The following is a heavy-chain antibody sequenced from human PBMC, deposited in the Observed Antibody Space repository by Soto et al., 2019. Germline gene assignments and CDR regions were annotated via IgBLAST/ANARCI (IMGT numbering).Heavy chain of an antibody. CDR1: GFTFSSYG. J-gene: IGHJ6*02. CDR3: ARDGSGYDFWSGYYYYYYGMDV. V-gene: IGHV3-33*01. Sequence: GGSLRLSCAASGFTFSSYGMHWVRQAPGKGLEWVAVIWYDGSNKYYADSVKGRFTISRDNSKNTLYLQMNSLRAEDTAVYYCARDGSGYDFWSGYYYYYYGMDVWGQGTTVTVSS. CDR2: IWYDGSNK. D-gene: IGHD3-3*01.